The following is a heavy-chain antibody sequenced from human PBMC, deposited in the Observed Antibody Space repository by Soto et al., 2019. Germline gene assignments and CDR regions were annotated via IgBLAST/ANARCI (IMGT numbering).Heavy chain of an antibody. J-gene: IGHJ4*02. D-gene: IGHD5-18*01. CDR3: GRAPENTPMGDFDF. Sequence: GASVKVSCKASGYTFTNYGVTWVRQAPGQGLEWMGWISAYNGDTSYAQKLQGRVTMTTDTSTTTAYMELKSLTSDDTAVYYCGRAPENTPMGDFDFWGQGTLVTVSS. CDR1: GYTFTNYG. V-gene: IGHV1-18*01. CDR2: ISAYNGDT.